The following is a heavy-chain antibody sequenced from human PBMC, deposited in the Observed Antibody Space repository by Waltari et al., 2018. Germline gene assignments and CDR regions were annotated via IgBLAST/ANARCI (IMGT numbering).Heavy chain of an antibody. J-gene: IGHJ4*02. V-gene: IGHV4-59*01. CDR1: GGSISSYY. CDR2: IYYSGST. CDR3: ARAGYSSSWVYYFDY. Sequence: QVQLQESGSGLVKPSETLSLTCTVSGGSISSYYWSWIRQPPGKGLEWIGYIYYSGSTNYNPSLKGRVTISVDTSKNQFSLKLSSVTAADTAVYYCARAGYSSSWVYYFDYWGQGTLVTVSS. D-gene: IGHD6-13*01.